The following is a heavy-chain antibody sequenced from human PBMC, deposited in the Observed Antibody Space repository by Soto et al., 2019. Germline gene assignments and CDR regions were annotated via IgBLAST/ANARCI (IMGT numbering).Heavy chain of an antibody. J-gene: IGHJ6*02. CDR1: GFTFSSYA. CDR2: ISYDGSNK. V-gene: IGHV3-30-3*01. CDR3: ARGSRPIVLVPAAMFHYYYYGMDV. Sequence: PGGSLRLSCAASGFTFSSYAMHWVRQAPGKGLEWVAVISYDGSNKYYADSVKGRFTISRDNSKSTLYLQMNSLRAEDTAVYYCARGSRPIVLVPAAMFHYYYYGMDVWGQGTTVTVSS. D-gene: IGHD2-2*01.